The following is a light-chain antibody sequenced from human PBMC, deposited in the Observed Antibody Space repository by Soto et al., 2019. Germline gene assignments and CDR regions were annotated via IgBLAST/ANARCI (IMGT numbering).Light chain of an antibody. CDR3: QQYGGSPWT. Sequence: DIQMTQSPSTLSASVGDRVTITCQASQDISKYLNWYQQKPGKAPKLLIYDASNLEIGVPSRFSGSGSGTDFIFTISSLQPEDIATYYCQQYGGSPWTFGQGTKVEIK. CDR1: QDISKY. CDR2: DAS. J-gene: IGKJ1*01. V-gene: IGKV1-33*01.